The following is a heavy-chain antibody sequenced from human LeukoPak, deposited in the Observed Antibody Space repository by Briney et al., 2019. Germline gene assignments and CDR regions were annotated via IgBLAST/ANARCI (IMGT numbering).Heavy chain of an antibody. CDR1: GGSISRSLYY. CDR3: ARHYSGDLYYFDH. V-gene: IGHV4-39*01. Sequence: SETLSLTCTVSGGSISRSLYYWGWIRQPPGKGLEWIGTIYYSGSTYYNPSLRSRVTMSVATSSNHFSLKLSSVTAADAAVYYCARHYSGDLYYFDHWGQGTWSPSPQ. CDR2: IYYSGST. D-gene: IGHD4-17*01. J-gene: IGHJ4*02.